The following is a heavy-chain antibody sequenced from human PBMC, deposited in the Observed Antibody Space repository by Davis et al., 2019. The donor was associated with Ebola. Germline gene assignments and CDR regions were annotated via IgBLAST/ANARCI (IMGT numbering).Heavy chain of an antibody. J-gene: IGHJ6*03. Sequence: PSETLSLTCTVSGGSISSGDYYWSWIRQPPGKGLGWIGYIYYSGSTYYNPSLKSRVTISVDTSKNQFSLKLSSVTAADTAVYYCARVHAQLELAPYMDVWGKGTTVTVSS. V-gene: IGHV4-30-4*01. CDR1: GGSISSGDYY. CDR3: ARVHAQLELAPYMDV. D-gene: IGHD5-24*01. CDR2: IYYSGST.